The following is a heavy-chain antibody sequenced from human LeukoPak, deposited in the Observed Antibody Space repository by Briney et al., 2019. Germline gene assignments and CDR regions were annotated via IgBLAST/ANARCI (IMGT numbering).Heavy chain of an antibody. CDR3: AKDRVAAAPRSQNQIDY. J-gene: IGHJ4*02. CDR1: GFTFSSYA. CDR2: ISGSGGST. D-gene: IGHD6-13*01. V-gene: IGHV3-23*01. Sequence: GGSLRLSCAASGFTFSSYAMSWVRQAPGKGLEWVSAISGSGGSTYYADSVKGRFTISRDNSKNTLYLQMNSLRAEDTAVYYCAKDRVAAAPRSQNQIDYWGQGTLVTASS.